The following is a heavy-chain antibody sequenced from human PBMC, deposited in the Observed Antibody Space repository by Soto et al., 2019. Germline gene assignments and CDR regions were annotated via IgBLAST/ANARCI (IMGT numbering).Heavy chain of an antibody. D-gene: IGHD2-8*01. J-gene: IGHJ6*02. V-gene: IGHV4-4*02. CDR2: IFHSGNT. CDR3: ARRTWGMDV. Sequence: QVQLQESGPGLVKASETLSLTCAVSSGSIDTTNWWSWVRQPPGKGLEWIGEIFHSGNTYYNPSLASRVTISVDTSKNQFSLNLRSVTAADTAVYYCARRTWGMDVWGQGTTVTVSS. CDR1: SGSIDTTNW.